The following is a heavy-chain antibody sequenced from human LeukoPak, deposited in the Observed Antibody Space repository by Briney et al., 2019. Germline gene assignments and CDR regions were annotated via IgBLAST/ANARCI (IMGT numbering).Heavy chain of an antibody. CDR3: ARTYYDFWSGYPDAFDI. J-gene: IGHJ3*02. D-gene: IGHD3-3*01. V-gene: IGHV4-34*01. Sequence: SETLSLTCAVYGGSFSGYYWSWTRQPPGKGLEWIGEINHSGSTNYNPSLKSRVTISVDTSKNQFSLKLSSVTAADTAVYYCARTYYDFWSGYPDAFDIWGQGTMVTVSS. CDR1: GGSFSGYY. CDR2: INHSGST.